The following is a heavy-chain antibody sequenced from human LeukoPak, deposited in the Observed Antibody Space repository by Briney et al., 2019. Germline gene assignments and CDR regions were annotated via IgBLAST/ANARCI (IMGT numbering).Heavy chain of an antibody. D-gene: IGHD3-10*01. CDR2: INHSGST. CDR3: ARGRGKPLLWFGEYPRGRYFDY. V-gene: IGHV4-34*01. J-gene: IGHJ4*02. Sequence: PSETLSLACAVYGGSFSGYYWSWIRQPPGKGLEWIGEINHSGSTNYNPSLKSRVTISVDTSKNQFSLKLSSVTAADTAVYYCARGRGKPLLWFGEYPRGRYFDYWGQGTLVTVSS. CDR1: GGSFSGYY.